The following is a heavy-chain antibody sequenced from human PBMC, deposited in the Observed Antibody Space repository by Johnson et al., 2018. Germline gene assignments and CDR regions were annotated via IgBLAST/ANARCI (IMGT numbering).Heavy chain of an antibody. CDR3: ARDLGGSYFAFDI. CDR2: ISSSGSTI. CDR1: GFTFSDYY. Sequence: QVQLVQSGGGLVQPGGSLRLSCAASGFTFSDYYMSWIRQAPGKGLEWVSYISSSGSTIYYADPVKGRFTISRDNAKNSLYLQMNSLRAEETAVYYFARDLGGSYFAFDIWGQGTMVTVSS. D-gene: IGHD1-26*01. V-gene: IGHV3-11*01. J-gene: IGHJ3*02.